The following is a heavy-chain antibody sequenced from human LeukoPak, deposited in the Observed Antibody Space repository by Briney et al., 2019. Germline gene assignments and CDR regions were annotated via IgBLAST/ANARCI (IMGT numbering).Heavy chain of an antibody. CDR3: ASSGSRAFDY. Sequence: ASVKVSCKASGYSFTDYYMHWVRQAPGQGLEWMGWTNTNTGNPTYAQGFTGRFVFSLDTSVSTAYLQISSLKAEDIAVYYCASSGSRAFDYWGQGTLVTVSS. CDR1: GYSFTDYY. V-gene: IGHV7-4-1*02. J-gene: IGHJ4*02. D-gene: IGHD1-26*01. CDR2: TNTNTGNP.